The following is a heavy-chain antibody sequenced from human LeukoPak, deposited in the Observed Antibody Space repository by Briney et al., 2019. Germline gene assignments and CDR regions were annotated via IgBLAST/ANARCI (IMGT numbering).Heavy chain of an antibody. V-gene: IGHV3-74*01. Sequence: GGSLRLSCAASGFTFSTYYMHWLRQAPGKGLVWVSRIVNDGSTTTYAGSVKGRFTISRDNAKNTLFLQMNSLRVEDTAVYYGARESSDYGDYDAFDIWGRGTMVTVSS. CDR3: ARESSDYGDYDAFDI. D-gene: IGHD4-17*01. CDR1: GFTFSTYY. CDR2: IVNDGSTT. J-gene: IGHJ3*02.